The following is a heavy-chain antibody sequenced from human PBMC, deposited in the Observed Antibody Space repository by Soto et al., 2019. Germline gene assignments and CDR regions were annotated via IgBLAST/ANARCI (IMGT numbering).Heavy chain of an antibody. V-gene: IGHV3-11*01. Sequence: LRLSCAASGFTFSDYYMSWIRQAPGKGLEWVSYISSSGSTIYYADSVKGRFTIPRDNAKNSLYLQMNSLRAEDTAVYYCARAARKVGAYYGMDVWGQGTTVTVSS. J-gene: IGHJ6*02. CDR1: GFTFSDYY. CDR3: ARAARKVGAYYGMDV. D-gene: IGHD1-26*01. CDR2: ISSSGSTI.